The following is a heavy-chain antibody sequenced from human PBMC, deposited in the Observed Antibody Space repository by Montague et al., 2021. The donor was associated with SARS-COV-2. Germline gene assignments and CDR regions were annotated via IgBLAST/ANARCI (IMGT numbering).Heavy chain of an antibody. Sequence: SETLSLTCTVSGGSISSSSYYWGWIRQPPGKGLERIGSIYYSRSTYYNPSLKSRVTISVDTSKNQFSLKLSSVTAADTAVYYCARQPVLLWFGELFRGGGMDVWGQGTTVTVSS. CDR2: IYYSRST. D-gene: IGHD3-10*01. V-gene: IGHV4-39*01. J-gene: IGHJ6*02. CDR3: ARQPVLLWFGELFRGGGMDV. CDR1: GGSISSSSYY.